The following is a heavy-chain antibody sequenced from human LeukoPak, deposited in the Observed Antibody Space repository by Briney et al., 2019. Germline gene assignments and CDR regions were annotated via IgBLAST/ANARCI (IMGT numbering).Heavy chain of an antibody. J-gene: IGHJ4*02. D-gene: IGHD1-7*01. CDR2: ISAYNGNT. V-gene: IGHV1-18*01. CDR1: GYTFTSYG. Sequence: ASVKVSCNASGYTFTSYGISWVRQAPGQGLEWMGWISAYNGNTNYAQKLQGRVTMTTDTSTSTAYMELRSLRSDDTAVYYCARDLLAEWGSCNWNYDDYWGQGTLVTVSS. CDR3: ARDLLAEWGSCNWNYDDY.